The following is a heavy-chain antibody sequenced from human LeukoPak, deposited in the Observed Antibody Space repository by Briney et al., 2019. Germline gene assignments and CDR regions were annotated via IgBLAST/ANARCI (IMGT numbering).Heavy chain of an antibody. CDR1: GGSLTTTDFD. CDR3: ARFKGGTGFDY. V-gene: IGHV4-39*01. D-gene: IGHD1-26*01. CDR2: ISSSGKA. Sequence: PSETLSLTCAVSGGSLTTTDFDWAWLRQPPGQGFEWIATISSSGKAYYYPSLMSRVTISVHTSKNQFSLDVASVTAADTGLFYCARFKGGTGFDYWGRGILVIVS. J-gene: IGHJ4*02.